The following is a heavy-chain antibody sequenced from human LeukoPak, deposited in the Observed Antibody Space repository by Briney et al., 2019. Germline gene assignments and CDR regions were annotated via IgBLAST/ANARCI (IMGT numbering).Heavy chain of an antibody. D-gene: IGHD3-10*01. J-gene: IGHJ4*02. CDR1: GFTFSSYW. CDR2: INSDGSST. Sequence: GGSLRLSCAASGFTFSSYWMHWVRQAPGKGLVWVSRINSDGSSTSYADSVKGRFTISRDNAKSSLYLQMNSLRAEDTAVYYCARGDENYYGSGSQDYWGQGTLVTVSS. V-gene: IGHV3-74*01. CDR3: ARGDENYYGSGSQDY.